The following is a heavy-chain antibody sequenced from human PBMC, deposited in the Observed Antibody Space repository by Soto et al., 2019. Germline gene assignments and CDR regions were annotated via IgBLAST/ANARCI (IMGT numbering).Heavy chain of an antibody. CDR2: IIPILGIA. CDR1: GGTFSSYT. Sequence: SVKVSCKASGGTFSSYTISWVRQAPGQGLEWMGRIIPILGIANYAQKFQGRVTITAGKSTSTAYMELSSLRSEDTAVYYCARAPDWRSRDGYNSRPAVGYWGRG. CDR3: ARAPDWRSRDGYNSRPAVGY. V-gene: IGHV1-69*02. D-gene: IGHD5-12*01. J-gene: IGHJ4*02.